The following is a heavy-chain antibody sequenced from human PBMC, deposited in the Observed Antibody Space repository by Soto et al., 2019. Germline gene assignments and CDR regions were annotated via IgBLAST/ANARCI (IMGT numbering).Heavy chain of an antibody. Sequence: QVKLVQSGAEVKKPGASVKVSCKASGYTFTSYDINWLRQATVQGLEWMGWMNPNSGNTGYAQKLQGRDTMTRNTTSSTAYMNVSSVRSDDSGVDYCAHRVDYVVAYYGMDVWGQGTTDSVCS. J-gene: IGHJ6*02. CDR1: GYTFTSYD. CDR2: MNPNSGNT. D-gene: IGHD4-17*01. V-gene: IGHV1-8*01. CDR3: AHRVDYVVAYYGMDV.